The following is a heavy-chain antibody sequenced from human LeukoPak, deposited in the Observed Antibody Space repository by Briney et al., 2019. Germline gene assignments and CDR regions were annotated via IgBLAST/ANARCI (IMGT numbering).Heavy chain of an antibody. CDR2: VHYSGTT. CDR3: AGHLRGSAKVWFDS. CDR1: GGSISDYY. Sequence: SETLSLTCTVSGGSISDYYWNWIRQPPGKGLEWVAYVHYSGTTKYNPSLQSRVTTAVDMSKKEVSLRLDSVTAADTAVYYCAGHLRGSAKVWFDSWGQGVQVIVSS. D-gene: IGHD3-10*01. J-gene: IGHJ5*01. V-gene: IGHV4-59*08.